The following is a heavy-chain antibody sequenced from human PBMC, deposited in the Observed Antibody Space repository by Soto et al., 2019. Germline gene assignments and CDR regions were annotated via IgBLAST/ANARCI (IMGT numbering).Heavy chain of an antibody. CDR2: IKHDGSEN. Sequence: PGGSLRLSCTASGFLFSSFWMSWVRQAPGKGLEWVANIKHDGSENSYVDSVKDRFTISRDNAKSSLYLQMNSLRDEDTAVYYCARDSGSRSCYSDGYFDHLGRGTMVTVYS. CDR3: ARDSGSRSCYSDGYFDH. V-gene: IGHV3-7*01. CDR1: GFLFSSFW. J-gene: IGHJ2*01. D-gene: IGHD3-10*01.